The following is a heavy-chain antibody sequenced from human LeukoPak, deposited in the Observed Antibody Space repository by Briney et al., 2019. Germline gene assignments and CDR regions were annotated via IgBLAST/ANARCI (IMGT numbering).Heavy chain of an antibody. CDR1: GFILSDYN. Sequence: PGGSLRLSCAASGFILSDYNMNWVRQAPGKGLEWVSFISISGTYITYADSVKGRFTISRENAKNSLYLQMNSLRAEDTAVYHCSRDISATTRAYDYWGQGTLVTVSS. CDR2: ISISGTYI. D-gene: IGHD1-26*01. CDR3: SRDISATTRAYDY. J-gene: IGHJ4*02. V-gene: IGHV3-21*01.